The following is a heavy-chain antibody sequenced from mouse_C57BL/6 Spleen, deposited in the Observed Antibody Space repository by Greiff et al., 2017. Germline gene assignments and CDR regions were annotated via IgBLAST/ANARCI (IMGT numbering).Heavy chain of an antibody. V-gene: IGHV5-4*01. Sequence: EVKLVESGGGLVKPGGSLKLSCAASGFTFSSYAMSWVRQTPEKRLEWVATISDGGSYTYYPDNVKGRFTITRDNAKNNLYLQMSHLKSEDTAMYYCARDHYGSSYLYAMDYWGQGTSVTVSS. CDR2: ISDGGSYT. CDR3: ARDHYGSSYLYAMDY. CDR1: GFTFSSYA. J-gene: IGHJ4*01. D-gene: IGHD1-1*01.